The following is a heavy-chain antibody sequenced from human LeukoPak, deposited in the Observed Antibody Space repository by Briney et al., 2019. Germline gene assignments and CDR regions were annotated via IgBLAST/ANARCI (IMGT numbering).Heavy chain of an antibody. D-gene: IGHD3-3*01. CDR1: GGSISSGGNY. CDR2: IYYSGST. J-gene: IGHJ4*02. Sequence: SETLSLTCTDSGGSISSGGNYWSWIRQHPGKGLEWIGYIYYSGSTYYNPSLKSRLIMSVDLPENHISLKLTSVTAADTAVYYCAREGGFYRPLDYSGQGTLVTVSS. CDR3: AREGGFYRPLDY. V-gene: IGHV4-31*03.